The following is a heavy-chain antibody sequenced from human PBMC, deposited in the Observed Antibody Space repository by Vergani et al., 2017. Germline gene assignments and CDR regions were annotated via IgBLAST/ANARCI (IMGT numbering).Heavy chain of an antibody. D-gene: IGHD2-2*01. J-gene: IGHJ6*03. Sequence: EVQLVQSGAEVKKPGESLKISCKGSGYSFTSYWIGWVRQMPGKGLEWVGIIYPGDSDTRYSPSFQGQVTISADKSISTAYLQWSSLKASDTAMYYCATNEKYQLPSRTHYYMDVWGKGTTVTVSS. CDR2: IYPGDSDT. CDR3: ATNEKYQLPSRTHYYMDV. CDR1: GYSFTSYW. V-gene: IGHV5-51*03.